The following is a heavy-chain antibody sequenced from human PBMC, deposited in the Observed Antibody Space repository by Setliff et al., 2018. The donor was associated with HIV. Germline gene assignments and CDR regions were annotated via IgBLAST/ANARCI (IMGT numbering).Heavy chain of an antibody. CDR3: ARGIAVAGPYFDY. Sequence: SETLSLTCTVSGGSINTGSYYWGWLRQPPGKGLEWIGTVDYSGSTNYTPSLKSRVTISVDTPKNEFSLKLSSMTAADTAVYYCARGIAVAGPYFDYWGQGTLVTVSS. D-gene: IGHD6-19*01. CDR2: VDYSGST. J-gene: IGHJ4*02. CDR1: GGSINTGSYY. V-gene: IGHV4-39*07.